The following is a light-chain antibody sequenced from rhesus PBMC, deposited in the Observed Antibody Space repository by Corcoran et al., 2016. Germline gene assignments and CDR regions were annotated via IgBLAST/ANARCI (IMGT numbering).Light chain of an antibody. CDR2: GES. J-gene: IGKJ3*01. V-gene: IGKV3-31*02. Sequence: EIAMTQSPATLSLSPGETATISCRTSQSVSSYVAWYQQKPGQAPRLLIYGESSRATGAPDRCSGSGSGTDFTLTLNSLEPEDFAVYYSQEPSNLFTFGPETKLDIK. CDR1: QSVSSY. CDR3: QEPSNLFT.